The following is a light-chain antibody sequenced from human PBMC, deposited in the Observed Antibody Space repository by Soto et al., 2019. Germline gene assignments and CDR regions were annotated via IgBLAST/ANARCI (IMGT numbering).Light chain of an antibody. CDR3: QQSYSTRIT. CDR2: AAS. J-gene: IGKJ5*01. V-gene: IGKV1-39*01. CDR1: QSISSY. Sequence: DIPMAQSPSSLSASVGDRVTITCRASQSISSYLNWYQQKPGKAPKLLIYAASSLQSGVPSRFSGSGSGTDFTLTISSLQPEDFATYYCQQSYSTRITFGQGTRLEI.